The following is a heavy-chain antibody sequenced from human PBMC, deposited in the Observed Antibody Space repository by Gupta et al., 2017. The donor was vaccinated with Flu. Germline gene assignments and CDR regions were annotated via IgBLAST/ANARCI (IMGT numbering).Heavy chain of an antibody. CDR1: GGSFSGYY. CDR2: INHSGST. J-gene: IGHJ6*03. D-gene: IGHD3-3*01. CDR3: ARGHRVIDIRRREWFYQRLYYYYYMDV. Sequence: QVQLQQWGAGLLKPSETLSLTCAVYGGSFSGYYWSWIRKPPGQGLEWIGEINHSGSTNYNPSLKSRVTISVDTSKNQFSLKLSSVTAADTAVYYCARGHRVIDIRRREWFYQRLYYYYYMDVWGKGTTVTVSS. V-gene: IGHV4-34*01.